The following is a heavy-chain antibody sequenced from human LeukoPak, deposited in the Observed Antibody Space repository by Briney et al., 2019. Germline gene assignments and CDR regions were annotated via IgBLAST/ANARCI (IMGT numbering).Heavy chain of an antibody. CDR3: VADHPNYDY. D-gene: IGHD5-24*01. Sequence: SVKVSFKASGFTPTSAVQWVPQARGQRLEWVGWIVLHNGHTNYARKFQERVTINRDMYTNTDYMELGSLRSEDTAVYYCVADHPNYDYWGQGTLVTVSS. CDR1: GFTPTSA. V-gene: IGHV1-58*01. CDR2: IVLHNGHT. J-gene: IGHJ4*02.